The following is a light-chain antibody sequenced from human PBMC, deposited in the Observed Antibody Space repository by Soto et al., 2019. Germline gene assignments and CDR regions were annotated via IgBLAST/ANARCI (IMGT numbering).Light chain of an antibody. CDR3: QQRSNWPPIT. J-gene: IGKJ5*01. CDR1: QSVSNF. V-gene: IGKV3-11*01. Sequence: EIVLTRSPATLSLSPGERAILSCRASQSVSNFLAWYQQKPGQAPRLLIFDVSTRATGVPPRFSGSGSGTDFTLTIIGLEPEDFAIYYCQQRSNWPPITFGQGTRLEIK. CDR2: DVS.